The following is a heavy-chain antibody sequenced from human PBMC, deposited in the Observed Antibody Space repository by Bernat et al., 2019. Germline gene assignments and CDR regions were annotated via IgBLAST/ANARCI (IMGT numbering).Heavy chain of an antibody. D-gene: IGHD6-19*01. V-gene: IGHV3-33*01. CDR2: IWYDGSNK. J-gene: IGHJ4*02. CDR1: GFTFSSYG. Sequence: QVQLVESGGGVVQPGRSLRLSCAASGFTFSSYGMHWVRQAPGKGLEWVAVIWYDGSNKYYADSVKGRFTISRDNSKNTLYLQMNSLRAEDTAVYYCARSSSGRRAYYFDYWGQGTLVTVSP. CDR3: ARSSSGRRAYYFDY.